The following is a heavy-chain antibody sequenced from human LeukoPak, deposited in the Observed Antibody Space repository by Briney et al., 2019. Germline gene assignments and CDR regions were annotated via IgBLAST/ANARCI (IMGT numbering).Heavy chain of an antibody. D-gene: IGHD6-13*01. CDR2: IYTRGST. CDR1: GGSISSYY. CDR3: ARDPVRGIAAAGTDLSDY. V-gene: IGHV4-4*07. Sequence: SETLSLTCTVSGGSISSYYWSWIRQPAGKGLEWIGRIYTRGSTNYNPSLKSRVTMSVDTSKNQFSLKLSSVTAADTAVYYCARDPVRGIAAAGTDLSDYWGQGTLVTVSS. J-gene: IGHJ4*02.